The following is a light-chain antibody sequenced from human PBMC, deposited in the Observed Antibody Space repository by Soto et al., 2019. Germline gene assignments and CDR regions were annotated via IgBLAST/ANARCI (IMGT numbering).Light chain of an antibody. CDR2: FAF. CDR1: QDINSR. Sequence: DIQMRPSRCSMCASXGDGVTITXXASQDINSRLAWYQQKPGKAPKLLIYFAFNLESGVPSRFIGGGSGTDFTLTITSLQPEDFATYYCQQADSLPRTFGGGTKVDIK. J-gene: IGKJ4*01. CDR3: QQADSLPRT. V-gene: IGKV1-12*01.